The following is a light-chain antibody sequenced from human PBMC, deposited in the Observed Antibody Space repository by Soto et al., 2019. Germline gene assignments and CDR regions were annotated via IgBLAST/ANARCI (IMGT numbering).Light chain of an antibody. CDR3: TSYTSTTTLYV. J-gene: IGLJ1*01. V-gene: IGLV2-14*01. Sequence: QSVLTQPASVSGSPGQSITIPCTGTSNDVGDYNYVSWYQQHPGKAPKLMIYEVRNRPSGVSNRFSGSKPGNTASLRISGLQAEDEADYYCTSYTSTTTLYVFGTGIKVTGL. CDR2: EVR. CDR1: SNDVGDYNY.